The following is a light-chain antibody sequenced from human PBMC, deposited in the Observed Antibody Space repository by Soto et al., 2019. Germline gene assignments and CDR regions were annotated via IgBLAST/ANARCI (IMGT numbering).Light chain of an antibody. CDR2: EGS. CDR3: CSYAGSSTWV. Sequence: QSALTQPASVSGSPGQSITISCTGTSSDVGSYNIVSWYQQHPGKAPKLMIYEGSKRPSGVSNRFSGSKSGNTASLTISGLQAEDEAEYYCCSYAGSSTWVFGGGTKVTVL. J-gene: IGLJ3*02. CDR1: SSDVGSYNI. V-gene: IGLV2-23*01.